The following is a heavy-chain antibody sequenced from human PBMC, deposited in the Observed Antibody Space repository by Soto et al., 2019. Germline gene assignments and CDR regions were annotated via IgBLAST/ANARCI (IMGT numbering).Heavy chain of an antibody. CDR2: IYYSGST. J-gene: IGHJ5*02. D-gene: IGHD3-3*02. CDR3: ASPKIAFYNWFDP. CDR1: GGSISSSTYY. Sequence: SATLSLTCTVSGGSISSSTYYWGWIRQPPGKGLEWIGSIYYSGSTYYNPSPKSRVTISVDTSKNQFSLKLSSVTAADTAVYYCASPKIAFYNWFDPWGQGTLVTVS. V-gene: IGHV4-39*01.